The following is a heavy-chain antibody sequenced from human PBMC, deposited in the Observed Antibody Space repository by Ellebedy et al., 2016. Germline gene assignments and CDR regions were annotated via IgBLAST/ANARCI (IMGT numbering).Heavy chain of an antibody. CDR3: ARGVREYWYFDL. Sequence: SETLSLTXAVYGGSFSGYYWSWIRQPPEKGLEWIGEINHSGSTNYNPSLKSRVTISVDTSKNQFSLKLSSVTAADTAVYYCARGVREYWYFDLWGRGTLVTVSS. J-gene: IGHJ2*01. CDR2: INHSGST. CDR1: GGSFSGYY. D-gene: IGHD3-10*01. V-gene: IGHV4-34*01.